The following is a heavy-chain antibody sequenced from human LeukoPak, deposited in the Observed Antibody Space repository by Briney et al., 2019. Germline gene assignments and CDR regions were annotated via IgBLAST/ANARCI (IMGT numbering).Heavy chain of an antibody. Sequence: ASVKVSCKASGGTFSSYAISWVRQAPGQGLGWMGRIIPILGIANYAQKFQGRVTITADKSTSTAYMELSSLRSEDTAVYYCARDSFRSTVELDYWGQGTLVTVSS. CDR2: IIPILGIA. V-gene: IGHV1-69*04. CDR3: ARDSFRSTVELDY. J-gene: IGHJ4*02. D-gene: IGHD4-23*01. CDR1: GGTFSSYA.